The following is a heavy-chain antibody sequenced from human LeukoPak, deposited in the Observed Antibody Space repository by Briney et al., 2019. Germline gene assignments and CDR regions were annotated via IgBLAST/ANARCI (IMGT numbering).Heavy chain of an antibody. CDR1: GGSISGSY. D-gene: IGHD4-17*01. CDR2: MYNSGST. V-gene: IGHV4-59*01. CDR3: ARGIESYGDYGY. J-gene: IGHJ4*02. Sequence: PSETLSLTXTVSGGSISGSYWSWIWQPPGKGLEWIAYMYNSGSTNYNPSLKSRVTISIDTSRNQFSLKLSSLTAADTAIYYCARGIESYGDYGYWGQGILVTVSS.